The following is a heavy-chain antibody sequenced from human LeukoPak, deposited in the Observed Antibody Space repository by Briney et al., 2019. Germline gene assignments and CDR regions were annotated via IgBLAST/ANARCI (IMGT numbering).Heavy chain of an antibody. V-gene: IGHV4-59*06. CDR1: GGSISNYY. D-gene: IGHD2-15*01. Sequence: PSETLSLTCTVSGGSISNYYRSWIRQPPGKGLEYIGYIYYSGSTYYNPSLKSRVTISVDTSKNQFSLKLNSMTAADTAVYYCARRVVAATYYFDYWGQGTLVTVSS. CDR2: IYYSGST. J-gene: IGHJ4*02. CDR3: ARRVVAATYYFDY.